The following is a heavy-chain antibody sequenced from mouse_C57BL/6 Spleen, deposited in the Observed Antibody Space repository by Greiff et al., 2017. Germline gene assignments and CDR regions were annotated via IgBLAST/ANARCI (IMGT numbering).Heavy chain of an antibody. V-gene: IGHV5-4*01. CDR2: ISDGGSYT. CDR3: ASLYGSSWNWYFDV. CDR1: GFTFSSYA. J-gene: IGHJ1*03. D-gene: IGHD1-1*01. Sequence: EVQLVESGGGLVKPGGSLKLSCAASGFTFSSYAMSWVRQTPEKRLEWVATISDGGSYTYYPDNVKGRFTISRDNAKNNLYLQMSHLKSEDTAMYYCASLYGSSWNWYFDVWGTGTTVTVSS.